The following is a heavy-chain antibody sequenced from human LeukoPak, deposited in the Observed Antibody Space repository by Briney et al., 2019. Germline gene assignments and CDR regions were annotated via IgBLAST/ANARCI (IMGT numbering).Heavy chain of an antibody. CDR3: ARARNGYSSGWYFFDY. CDR2: MNPNTANT. D-gene: IGHD6-19*01. J-gene: IGHJ4*02. Sequence: ASVKVSCKAAGYTFTSYDINWVRQATGQGPEWMGWMNPNTANTGFAQKFQGRVTMTRNTSINTAYMELSSLRSEDTAVYYCARARNGYSSGWYFFDYWGQGTLVTVSS. V-gene: IGHV1-8*01. CDR1: GYTFTSYD.